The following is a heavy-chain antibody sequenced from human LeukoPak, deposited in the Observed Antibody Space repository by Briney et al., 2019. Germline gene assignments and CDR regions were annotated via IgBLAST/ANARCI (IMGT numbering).Heavy chain of an antibody. J-gene: IGHJ4*02. Sequence: SETLSLTCTVSGGSISSGDYYWSWIRQPPGKGLEWIGYIYYSGSTYYNPSLKSRVTISVDTSKNQFSLKLSSVTAADTAVYYCARGLKQWLWFYWGQGTLVTVSS. D-gene: IGHD6-19*01. CDR3: ARGLKQWLWFY. CDR2: IYYSGST. V-gene: IGHV4-30-4*08. CDR1: GGSISSGDYY.